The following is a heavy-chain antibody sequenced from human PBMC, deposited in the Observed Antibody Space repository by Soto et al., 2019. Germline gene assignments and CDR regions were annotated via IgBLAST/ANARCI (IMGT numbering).Heavy chain of an antibody. J-gene: IGHJ4*02. V-gene: IGHV1-18*01. Sequence: QVQLVQSGAEVKKPGASVKVSCKASGYTFTSYGISWVRQAPGQGLEWMGWISAYNGNTNYAQKLQGRVTMTTDTPRRTANMERGSRRSDDTAVYSGARDPGTRVITYSGYGGQGTRATAPS. D-gene: IGHD4-17*01. CDR1: GYTFTSYG. CDR2: ISAYNGNT. CDR3: ARDPGTRVITYSGY.